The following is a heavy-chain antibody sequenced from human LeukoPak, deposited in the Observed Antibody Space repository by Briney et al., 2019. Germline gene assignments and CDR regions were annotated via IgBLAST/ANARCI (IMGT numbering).Heavy chain of an antibody. V-gene: IGHV4-4*02. J-gene: IGHJ5*02. CDR3: VRVVVVSATLKDWFDP. Sequence: PSETLSLTCAVSNGSISSTNWWSWVRQSPGKGLEYIGEIYHSGTTNYNPSLKSRVTISLDKSKNHFSLKSTSVTAADTAVYYCVRVVVVSATLKDWFDPWGQGILVTVSS. D-gene: IGHD2-15*01. CDR2: IYHSGTT. CDR1: NGSISSTNW.